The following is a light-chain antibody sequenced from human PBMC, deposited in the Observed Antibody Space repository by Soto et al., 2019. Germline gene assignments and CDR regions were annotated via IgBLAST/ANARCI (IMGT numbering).Light chain of an antibody. V-gene: IGLV2-11*01. CDR2: DVT. CDR1: GSDVGGYNY. J-gene: IGLJ3*02. Sequence: QSVLTQPRSVSGSPGQSLTISCTGTGSDVGGYNYVSWYQQHPGKAPKLMIYDVTIRPSGVPDRFSGSKSGNTASLTISGLQAEDEADYYCCSFADTYSWVFGGGTKLTVL. CDR3: CSFADTYSWV.